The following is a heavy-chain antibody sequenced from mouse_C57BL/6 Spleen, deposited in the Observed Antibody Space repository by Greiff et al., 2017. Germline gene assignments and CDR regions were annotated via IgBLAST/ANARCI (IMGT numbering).Heavy chain of an antibody. V-gene: IGHV1-64*01. D-gene: IGHD3-2*02. Sequence: QVQLQQPGAELVKPGASVKLSCKASGYTFTSYWMHWVKQRPGQGLEWIGMIHPNSGSTNYNEKFKSKATLTVDKSSSTAYMQLSSLTSEDAAVXYCARWETAQASDYWGQGTSVTVSS. CDR1: GYTFTSYW. CDR3: ARWETAQASDY. CDR2: IHPNSGST. J-gene: IGHJ4*01.